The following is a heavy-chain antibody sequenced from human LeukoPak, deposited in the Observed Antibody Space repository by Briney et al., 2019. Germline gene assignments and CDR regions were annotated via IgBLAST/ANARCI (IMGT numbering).Heavy chain of an antibody. CDR2: IKSKTDGGTT. CDR3: ARDNSLEELDY. J-gene: IGHJ4*02. V-gene: IGHV3-15*07. CDR1: GFTFSNAW. D-gene: IGHD1-7*01. Sequence: GGSLRLSCAASGFTFSNAWMNWVRQAPGKGLEWVGRIKSKTDGGTTDYAAPVKGRFTISRDNSKNTLYLQMNSLRAEDTAVYYCARDNSLEELDYWGQGTLVTVSS.